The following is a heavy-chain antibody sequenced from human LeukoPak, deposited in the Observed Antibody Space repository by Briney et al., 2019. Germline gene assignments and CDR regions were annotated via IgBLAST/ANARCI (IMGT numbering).Heavy chain of an antibody. Sequence: PGGSLRLSCAASGFTFSSYGMHWVRQAPGKGLEWVAVISYDGSNKYYADSVKGRFTISRDNSKSTLYLQMNSLRAEDTAVYYCARDGNSGSYYDAFDIWGQGTMVTVSS. D-gene: IGHD1-26*01. CDR2: ISYDGSNK. CDR1: GFTFSSYG. CDR3: ARDGNSGSYYDAFDI. J-gene: IGHJ3*02. V-gene: IGHV3-30*03.